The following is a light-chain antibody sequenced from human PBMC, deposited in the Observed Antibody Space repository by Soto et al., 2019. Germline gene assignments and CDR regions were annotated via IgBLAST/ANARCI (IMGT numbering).Light chain of an antibody. CDR2: EVT. CDR3: SSYTTSSTRV. J-gene: IGLJ1*01. CDR1: SSDVGIYNY. V-gene: IGLV2-14*01. Sequence: QSVLTQPASVSGSPGQSIAISCTVSSSDVGIYNYVSWYQQHPGKVPKLIIYEVTNRPSGVSNRFSGSKSGNTASLTISGLQAEDEADYYCSSYTTSSTRVFGTGTKVTV.